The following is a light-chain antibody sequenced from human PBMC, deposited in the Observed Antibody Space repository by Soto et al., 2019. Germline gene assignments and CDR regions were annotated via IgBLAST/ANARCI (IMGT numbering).Light chain of an antibody. J-gene: IGLJ2*01. V-gene: IGLV2-8*01. CDR1: SGDIGAFKY. CDR3: SAYAGFNNLL. Sequence: QSALTQPPSASGSPGESVTMSCTGSSGDIGAFKYVSWFQQFPGKAPKLIIYEVTERPSGVPGRFSGSKSDNTASLTVSGLQPDDVATYFCSAYAGFNNLLFGGGTKLTVL. CDR2: EVT.